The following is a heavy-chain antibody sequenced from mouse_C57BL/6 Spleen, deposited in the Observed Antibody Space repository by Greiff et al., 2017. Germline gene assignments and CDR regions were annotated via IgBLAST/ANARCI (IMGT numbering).Heavy chain of an antibody. CDR3: ARDLDGNYDFDY. D-gene: IGHD2-1*01. CDR2: ISDGGSYT. V-gene: IGHV5-4*01. CDR1: GFTFSSYA. J-gene: IGHJ2*01. Sequence: DVKLVESGGGLVKPGGSLKLSCAASGFTFSSYAMSWVRQTPETRLEWVATISDGGSYTYYPDNVKGRFTISRDNAKNNLYLQMSHLKSEDTAMYYCARDLDGNYDFDYWGQGTTLTVSS.